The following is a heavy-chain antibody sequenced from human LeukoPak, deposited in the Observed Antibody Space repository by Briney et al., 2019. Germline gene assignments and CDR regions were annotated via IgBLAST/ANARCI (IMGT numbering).Heavy chain of an antibody. Sequence: PSETLSLTCTVSGGSISSYYWSWIRQPAGKGLEWIGRIYFTGGTNYNPSLKSRVTMSVDTSKNQFSLKLTSVTAADTAVYYCVRAKDNYRGNDAFDIWGQGTMVTVSS. CDR1: GGSISSYY. J-gene: IGHJ3*02. CDR2: IYFTGGT. D-gene: IGHD4/OR15-4a*01. V-gene: IGHV4-4*07. CDR3: VRAKDNYRGNDAFDI.